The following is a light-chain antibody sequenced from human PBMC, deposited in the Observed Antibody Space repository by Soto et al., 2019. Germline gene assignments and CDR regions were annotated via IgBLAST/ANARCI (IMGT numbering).Light chain of an antibody. CDR3: QSYDTTLSGVV. J-gene: IGLJ2*01. V-gene: IGLV1-40*01. CDR2: DDN. Sequence: QSVLTQPPSVSGAPGQRVTISCTGSSSNIGSGYDVHWYQQFPGTAPKLLIYDDNNRPSGIPDRFSASKSGTSASLAITGLQGDDEANYYCQSYDTTLSGVVFGAGTKLIVL. CDR1: SSNIGSGYD.